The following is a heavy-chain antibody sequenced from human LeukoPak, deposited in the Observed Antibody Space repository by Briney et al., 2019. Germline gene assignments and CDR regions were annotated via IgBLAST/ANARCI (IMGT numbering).Heavy chain of an antibody. CDR3: ARDQYSYAHAAH. CDR1: GFTVSSNY. CDR2: IYSGGTI. V-gene: IGHV3-66*01. J-gene: IGHJ4*02. D-gene: IGHD5-18*01. Sequence: GGSLRLSCAASGFTVSSNYMSWVRQAPGKGLEWVSVIYSGGTIYYADSVKGRFTISRDNSKNTLHLQMNSLRAEDTAVYYCARDQYSYAHAAHWGQGTLVTVSS.